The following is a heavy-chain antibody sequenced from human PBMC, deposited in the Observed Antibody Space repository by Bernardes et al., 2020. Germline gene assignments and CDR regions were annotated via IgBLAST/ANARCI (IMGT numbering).Heavy chain of an antibody. D-gene: IGHD3-3*01. V-gene: IGHV3-48*02. Sequence: GSLRLSCAASGFTFSSYSMNWVRQAPGKGLEWVSYISSSSSTIYYADSVKGRFTISRDNAKNSLYLQMNSLRDEDTAVYYCAITVGTFTYYDFWSGPKAFDYWGQGTLVTVSS. J-gene: IGHJ4*02. CDR2: ISSSSSTI. CDR1: GFTFSSYS. CDR3: AITVGTFTYYDFWSGPKAFDY.